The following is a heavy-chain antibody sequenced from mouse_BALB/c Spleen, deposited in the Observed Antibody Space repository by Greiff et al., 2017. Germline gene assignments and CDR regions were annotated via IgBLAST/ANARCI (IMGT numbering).Heavy chain of an antibody. CDR1: GYAFTNYL. CDR2: INPGSGGT. D-gene: IGHD1-1*01. CDR3: ARDYYGGYFDV. V-gene: IGHV1-54*01. Sequence: VQLQQSGAELVRPGTSVKVSCKASGYAFTNYLIEWVKQRPGQGLEWIGVINPGSGGTNYNGKFKGKATLTADKSSSTAYMQLSSLTSEDSAVYFCARDYYGGYFDVWGAGTTVTVSS. J-gene: IGHJ1*01.